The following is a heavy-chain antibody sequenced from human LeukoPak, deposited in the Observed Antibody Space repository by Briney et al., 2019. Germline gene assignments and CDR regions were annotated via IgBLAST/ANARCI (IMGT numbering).Heavy chain of an antibody. CDR2: IYYSGST. Sequence: SETLSLTCTVSGGSISSYYWSWIRQPPGKGLEWIGYIYYSGSTNYNPSLKSRVTISVDTSKNQFSLKLSSVTAADTAVYYCARVMLGPGSLAFDYWGQGTLVTVSS. V-gene: IGHV4-59*01. CDR3: ARVMLGPGSLAFDY. CDR1: GGSISSYY. D-gene: IGHD3-10*02. J-gene: IGHJ4*02.